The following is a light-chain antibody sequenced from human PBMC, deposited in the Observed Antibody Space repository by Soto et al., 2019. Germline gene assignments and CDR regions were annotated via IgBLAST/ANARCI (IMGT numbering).Light chain of an antibody. J-gene: IGKJ1*01. CDR3: QQYHIWPSWT. CDR2: GAS. V-gene: IGKV3-15*01. Sequence: EIVLTQSPATLSVSLGASATLSCRAGQSVSLSLAWYQMRPGQPPRRLIDGASTRDTDIPAPFRGTGSGTDFTLTISSLQSEDLPVYFCQQYHIWPSWTFGQGTKVELK. CDR1: QSVSLS.